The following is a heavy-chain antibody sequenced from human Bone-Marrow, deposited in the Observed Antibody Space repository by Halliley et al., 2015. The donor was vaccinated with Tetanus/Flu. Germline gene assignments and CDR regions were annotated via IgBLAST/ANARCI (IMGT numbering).Heavy chain of an antibody. CDR2: ISGSADNA. CDR3: ASVRTSSGFHLGAFDY. J-gene: IGHJ4*02. D-gene: IGHD3-22*01. CDR1: GFTFFNYA. V-gene: IGHV3-23*01. Sequence: SLRLSCVASGFTFFNYAMTWVRQAPGKGLEWVSVISGSADNAYYADSVRGRFTISRDNSNNSLYLQINGLRAEDTAVYFCASVRTSSGFHLGAFDYWGQGTLVTVSS.